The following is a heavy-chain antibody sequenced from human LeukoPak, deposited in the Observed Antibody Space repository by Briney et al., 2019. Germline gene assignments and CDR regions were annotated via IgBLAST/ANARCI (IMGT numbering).Heavy chain of an antibody. J-gene: IGHJ4*02. V-gene: IGHV3-73*01. CDR3: TRLPHYGSGSV. CDR1: GFTFSGSA. CDR2: IRSKANSYAT. D-gene: IGHD3-10*01. Sequence: PGESLRLSCAASGFTFSGSAMHWVRQASGKGLEWVGRIRSKANSYATAYAASVKGRFTISRDDSKNTAYLQMNSLKTEDTAVYYRTRLPHYGSGSVWGQGTLVTVSS.